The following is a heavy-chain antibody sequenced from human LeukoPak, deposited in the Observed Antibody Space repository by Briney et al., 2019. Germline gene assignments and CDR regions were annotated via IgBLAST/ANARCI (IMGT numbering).Heavy chain of an antibody. V-gene: IGHV5-51*01. CDR3: ATADYYGTSQNWFDP. CDR2: IYPVDSDT. Sequence: HGESLKISCKGSGYSFTIYWIGCVRQMPGKGLEWTGIIYPVDSDTRYSPSFQGQVTISADKSISTAYLQWSSLKASDTAMYYCATADYYGTSQNWFDPWGQGTLVTVSS. D-gene: IGHD3-10*01. CDR1: GYSFTIYW. J-gene: IGHJ5*02.